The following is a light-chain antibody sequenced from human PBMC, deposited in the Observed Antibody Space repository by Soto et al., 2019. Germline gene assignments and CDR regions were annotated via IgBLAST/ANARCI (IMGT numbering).Light chain of an antibody. CDR2: AAS. CDR1: QDIDSS. Sequence: IQLTQSPSSLSASVGETVTITCRASQDIDSSLNWYQHQPGKAPKLLIYAASFLETGVPSRFSGRGSGTVFSLTINSLQADGFATYYCQQHDGRPTMTFGQGTRLDIK. J-gene: IGKJ5*01. CDR3: QQHDGRPTMT. V-gene: IGKV1-33*01.